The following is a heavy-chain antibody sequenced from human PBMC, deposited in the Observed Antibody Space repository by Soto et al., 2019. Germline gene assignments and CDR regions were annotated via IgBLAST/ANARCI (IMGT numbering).Heavy chain of an antibody. Sequence: GGSLRLSCAASGFTFSSYAMSWVRQAPGKGLEWVSAISVSGCSTYYADSVKGRFTISRDNSKNTLYLQMNSLRAEDTAVYYCAKDLKWEPDAFDIWGQGTMVTVSS. J-gene: IGHJ3*02. CDR2: ISVSGCST. CDR1: GFTFSSYA. D-gene: IGHD1-26*01. V-gene: IGHV3-23*01. CDR3: AKDLKWEPDAFDI.